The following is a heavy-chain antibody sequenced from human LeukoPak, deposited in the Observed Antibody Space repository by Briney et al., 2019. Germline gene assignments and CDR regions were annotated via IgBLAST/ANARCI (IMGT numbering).Heavy chain of an antibody. V-gene: IGHV4-38-2*01. CDR1: GYSISSGYY. CDR2: IYHSGST. J-gene: IGHJ4*02. D-gene: IGHD6-19*01. Sequence: SETLSLTCAVSGYSISSGYYWGWIRQPPGKGLEWIGTIYHSGSTYYNPSLRSRVTISVDTSKNQFSLKLSSVTAAGTAVYYCARGTRSGWYGNFDYWGQGTLVTVSS. CDR3: ARGTRSGWYGNFDY.